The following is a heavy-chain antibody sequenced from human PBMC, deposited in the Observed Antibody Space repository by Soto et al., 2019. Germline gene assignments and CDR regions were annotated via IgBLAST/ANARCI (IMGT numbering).Heavy chain of an antibody. V-gene: IGHV3-33*01. CDR2: IWYDGNNK. J-gene: IGHJ4*02. CDR3: ARDASKDCLGGSGGSCYVDF. CDR1: GFIFNNYG. Sequence: GGSLRLSCAASGFIFNNYGMHWVRQAPGKGLEWVAIIWYDGNNKFYGDSVKGRFTISRDNSMNTLYLQMNSLRADDTAVYYCARDASKDCLGGSGGSCYVDFWGQGTLVTVSS. D-gene: IGHD2-15*01.